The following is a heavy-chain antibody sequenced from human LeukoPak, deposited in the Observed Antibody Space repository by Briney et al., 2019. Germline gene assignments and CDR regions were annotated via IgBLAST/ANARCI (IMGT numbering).Heavy chain of an antibody. CDR3: AKMEGQRLYDYCMDV. Sequence: GGSLRLSCAASGFAFSNFAMSWFRQAPGKGLEWVSAMSGSGYYTYYVESVKGRFTISRDNSKNTLHLHMNSLRADDTAVYYCAKMEGQRLYDYCMDVWGRGTTVTVSS. CDR1: GFAFSNFA. CDR2: MSGSGYYT. V-gene: IGHV3-23*01. D-gene: IGHD3-3*01. J-gene: IGHJ6*03.